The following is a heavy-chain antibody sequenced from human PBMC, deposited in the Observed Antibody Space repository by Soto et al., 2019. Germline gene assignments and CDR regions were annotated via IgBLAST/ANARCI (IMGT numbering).Heavy chain of an antibody. D-gene: IGHD3-3*01. J-gene: IGHJ6*02. CDR2: ISYDGSNK. Sequence: QVQLVESGGGVVQPGRSLRLSCAASGFTFSSYGMHWVRQAPGKGLEWVAVISYDGSNKYYADSVKGRFTISRDNSKNTLYLQMNSLTAEDTAVYYCAKGEAVRFLEWLFSGGMDVWGQGTTVTVSS. V-gene: IGHV3-30*18. CDR1: GFTFSSYG. CDR3: AKGEAVRFLEWLFSGGMDV.